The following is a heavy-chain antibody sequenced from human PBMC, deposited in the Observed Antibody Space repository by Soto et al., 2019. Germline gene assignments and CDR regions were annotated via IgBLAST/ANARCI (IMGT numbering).Heavy chain of an antibody. CDR1: GGSISSYY. CDR2: IYYSGST. Sequence: SETLSLTCTVSGGSISSYYWSWIRQPPGKGPEWIGYIYYSGSTNYNPSLKSRVTISVDTSKSQFSLKLSSVTAADTAVYYCARDRGRGYSGYDLDYYYGMDVWGQGTTVTVSS. CDR3: ARDRGRGYSGYDLDYYYGMDV. D-gene: IGHD5-12*01. V-gene: IGHV4-59*01. J-gene: IGHJ6*02.